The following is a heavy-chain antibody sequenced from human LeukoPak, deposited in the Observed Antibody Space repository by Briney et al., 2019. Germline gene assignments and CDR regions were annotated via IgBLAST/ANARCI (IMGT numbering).Heavy chain of an antibody. J-gene: IGHJ4*02. CDR2: IYHSGST. CDR3: ARAGDWNDDFDY. D-gene: IGHD1-1*01. V-gene: IGHV4-38-2*02. Sequence: SETLSPTCTVSGYSISSGYYWGWIRQPPGKGLEWIGSIYHSGSTYYNPSLKSRVTISVDTSKNQFSLKLSSVTAADTAVYYCARAGDWNDDFDYWGQGTLVTVSS. CDR1: GYSISSGYY.